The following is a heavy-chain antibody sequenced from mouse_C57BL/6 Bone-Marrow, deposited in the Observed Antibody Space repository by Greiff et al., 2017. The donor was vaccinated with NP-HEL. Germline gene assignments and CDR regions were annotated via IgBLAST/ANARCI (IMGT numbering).Heavy chain of an antibody. V-gene: IGHV1-15*01. D-gene: IGHD2-3*01. J-gene: IGHJ4*01. CDR1: GYTFTDYE. Sequence: VQLQQSGAELVRPGASVTLSCKASGYTFTDYEMHWVKQTPVHGLEWIGAIDPETGGTAYNQKFKGKAILTADKSSSTAYMQLRSLTSEDSSVYYGTPMDTTDYYAMDYWGQGTSVTVSS. CDR3: TPMDTTDYYAMDY. CDR2: IDPETGGT.